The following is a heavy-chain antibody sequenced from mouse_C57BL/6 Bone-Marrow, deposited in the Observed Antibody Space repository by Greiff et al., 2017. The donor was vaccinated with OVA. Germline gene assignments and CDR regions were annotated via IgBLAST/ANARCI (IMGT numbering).Heavy chain of an antibody. J-gene: IGHJ4*01. D-gene: IGHD3-1*01. CDR1: GFTFSDYG. V-gene: IGHV5-17*01. Sequence: EVQVVESGGGLVQPGGSLKLSCAASGFTFSDYGMHWVRQSPEKGLEWVAYISSGSSTISYAATVKGRVTSVRYDAKNTLFLHMTSLRSEDTAMYYCGPSDPMDYWGQGTSVTVSS. CDR3: GPSDPMDY. CDR2: ISSGSSTI.